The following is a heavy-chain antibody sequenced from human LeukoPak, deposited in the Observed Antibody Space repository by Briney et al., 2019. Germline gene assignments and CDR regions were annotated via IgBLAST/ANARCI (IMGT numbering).Heavy chain of an antibody. CDR3: ARNHDFWSGYPNWFDP. D-gene: IGHD3-3*01. J-gene: IGHJ5*02. CDR1: GGSISIYY. V-gene: IGHV4-59*08. Sequence: SETLSLTCTVSGGSISIYYWSWIRQPPGKGLEWIGYIYYSGSTNYNPSLKSRVTISVDTSKNQFSLKLSSVTAADTAVYYCARNHDFWSGYPNWFDPWGQGTLVTVSS. CDR2: IYYSGST.